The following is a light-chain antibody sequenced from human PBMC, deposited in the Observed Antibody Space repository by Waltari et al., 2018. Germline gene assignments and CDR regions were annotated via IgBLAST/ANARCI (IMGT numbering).Light chain of an antibody. J-gene: IGKJ3*01. CDR3: HQRSNWPLT. CDR2: NES. Sequence: VVLTQSPATLSLSPVDRATLSCRASQSVTTDLACDHQRRGQAHSHPLDNESVRATGFPARFSGSGSGTDFTLTISGLEPEDFAVYYCHQRSNWPLTFGPGTKVDFK. CDR1: QSVTTD. V-gene: IGKV3-11*01.